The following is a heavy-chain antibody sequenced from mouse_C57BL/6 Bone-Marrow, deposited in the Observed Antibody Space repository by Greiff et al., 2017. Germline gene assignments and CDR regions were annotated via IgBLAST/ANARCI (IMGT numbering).Heavy chain of an antibody. J-gene: IGHJ2*01. CDR3: ARLGMVTTWYFDY. V-gene: IGHV1-50*01. Sequence: QVQLQQPGAELVKPGASVKLSCKASGYTFTSYWMQWVKQRPGQGLEWIGEIDPSDSYTNYNQKFKGKATLTVDTSSSTAYMQLSSLTSEDSAVYYCARLGMVTTWYFDYWGQGTTLTVSS. CDR2: IDPSDSYT. CDR1: GYTFTSYW. D-gene: IGHD2-2*01.